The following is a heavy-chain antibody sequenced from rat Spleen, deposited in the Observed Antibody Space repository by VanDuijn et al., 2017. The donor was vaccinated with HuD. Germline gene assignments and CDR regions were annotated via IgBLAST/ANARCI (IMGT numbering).Heavy chain of an antibody. CDR1: GFTFSDYY. V-gene: IGHV5-25*01. CDR3: ARPINYPDYFFDY. CDR2: ISPSGGST. Sequence: EVQLVESDGGLVQPGRSLKLSCAASGFTFSDYYMAWVRQAPTKGLEWVASISPSGGSTYYRDSVKGRFTVSRDNAKSTLYLQMDSLRSEDTATYYCARPINYPDYFFDYWGQGVMVSVSS. D-gene: IGHD1-4*01. J-gene: IGHJ2*01.